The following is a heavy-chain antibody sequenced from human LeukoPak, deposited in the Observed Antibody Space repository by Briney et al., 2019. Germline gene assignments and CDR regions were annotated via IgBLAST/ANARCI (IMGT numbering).Heavy chain of an antibody. CDR3: ARGYSSRWYSDY. CDR1: GGSISSHY. V-gene: IGHV4-4*07. Sequence: SETLSLTCTVSGGSISSHYWSWLRQPAGKGLEWIGRIYTSGSTNYNPSLKSRVTISVDKSKNQFSLKLSSVTAADTAVYYCARGYSSRWYSDYWGQGTLVTVSS. CDR2: IYTSGST. J-gene: IGHJ4*02. D-gene: IGHD6-13*01.